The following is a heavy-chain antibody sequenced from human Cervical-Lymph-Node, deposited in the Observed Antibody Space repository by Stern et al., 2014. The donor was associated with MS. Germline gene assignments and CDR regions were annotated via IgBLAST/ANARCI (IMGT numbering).Heavy chain of an antibody. CDR1: GFTFSSYG. CDR2: ISYDGNHK. Sequence: VQLVESGGAVVQPGRSLRLSCVASGFTFSSYGMHLVRQAPGKGLEWVTVISYDGNHKYYAASVKGRFTISRDNSKNTLHLQMNSVTPDDTAIYYCARDYEDTSMLFDHWGQGTLVTVSS. CDR3: ARDYEDTSMLFDH. V-gene: IGHV3-30*03. D-gene: IGHD2-8*01. J-gene: IGHJ4*02.